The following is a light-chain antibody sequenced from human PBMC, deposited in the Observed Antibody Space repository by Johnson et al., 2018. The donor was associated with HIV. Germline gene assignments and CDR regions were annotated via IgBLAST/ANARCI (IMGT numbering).Light chain of an antibody. CDR1: SSIIRNNY. Sequence: SVLTQPPSVSAAPGQKVTISCSGSSSIIRNNYVSWYQQLPGAAPKLLIYENDRRPSGITDRFPGSKSGPSATLDITGLQPGDEADYYCGTWDGSLSAGGVFGTGTRLTVL. J-gene: IGLJ1*01. CDR3: GTWDGSLSAGGV. CDR2: END. V-gene: IGLV1-51*02.